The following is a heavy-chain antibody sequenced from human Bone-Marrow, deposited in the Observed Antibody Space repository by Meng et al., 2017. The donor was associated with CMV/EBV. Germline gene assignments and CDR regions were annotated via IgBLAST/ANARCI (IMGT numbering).Heavy chain of an antibody. V-gene: IGHV3-23*01. J-gene: IGHJ4*02. CDR3: AKAGTIYDSSGRRRPFDY. D-gene: IGHD3-22*01. CDR2: ISGSGGST. CDR1: GFTFSSYA. Sequence: RGSLRLSCAASGFTFSSYAMSWVRQAPGKGLEWVSAISGSGGSTYYADSVKGRFTISRDNSKNTLYLQMNSLRAEDTAVYYCAKAGTIYDSSGRRRPFDYWGQGTRVTVSS.